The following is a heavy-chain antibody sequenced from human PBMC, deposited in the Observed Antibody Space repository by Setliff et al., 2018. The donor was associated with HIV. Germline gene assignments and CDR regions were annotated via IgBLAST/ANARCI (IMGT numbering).Heavy chain of an antibody. Sequence: SETLSLTCAVYGGSLTGYFWTWIRQSPGKGLEWVGQVNRDGGAHYNPSIRSRVTISVDTSKNQFALRLSSVTAAATSVYYCARDRTEFVDGGYYPYYFDSWGQRTLVTASS. V-gene: IGHV4-34*01. D-gene: IGHD3-22*01. CDR2: VNRDGGA. CDR3: ARDRTEFVDGGYYPYYFDS. J-gene: IGHJ4*02. CDR1: GGSLTGYF.